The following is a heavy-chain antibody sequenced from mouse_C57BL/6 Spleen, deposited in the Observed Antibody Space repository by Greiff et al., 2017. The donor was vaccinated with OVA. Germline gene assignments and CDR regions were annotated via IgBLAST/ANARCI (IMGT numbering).Heavy chain of an antibody. CDR1: GYAFSSSW. D-gene: IGHD1-1*01. CDR3: ARWGTTVVATGAMDY. CDR2: IYTGDGDT. Sequence: VQLQQSGPELVKPGASVKISCTASGYAFSSSWMNWVKQRPGKGLEWIGRIYTGDGDTNYNGKFKGKATLTADKSSSTAYMQLSSLTSADSAVYFCARWGTTVVATGAMDYWGQGTSVTVSS. J-gene: IGHJ4*01. V-gene: IGHV1-82*01.